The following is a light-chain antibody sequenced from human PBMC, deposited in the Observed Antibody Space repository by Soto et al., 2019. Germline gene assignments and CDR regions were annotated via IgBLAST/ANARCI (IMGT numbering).Light chain of an antibody. J-gene: IGLJ2*01. CDR3: SSYTSSSTPV. CDR1: SSDVGGYNY. CDR2: EVS. Sequence: QSALTQPASVSGSPGRAITISCTGTSSDVGGYNYVSWYQQHPGKAPKLIIYEVSNRPSGVSNRFSGSKSGNTASLTISGLQTEDEADYYCSSYTSSSTPVFGGGTKVTVL. V-gene: IGLV2-14*01.